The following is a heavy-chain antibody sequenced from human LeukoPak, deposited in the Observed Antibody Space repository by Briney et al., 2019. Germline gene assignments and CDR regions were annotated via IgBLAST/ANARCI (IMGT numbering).Heavy chain of an antibody. V-gene: IGHV1-24*01. CDR1: GYTLTELS. CDR3: ATTYDSSGYYSGSGYYYYMDV. D-gene: IGHD3-22*01. J-gene: IGHJ6*03. Sequence: ASVEVSCKVSGYTLTELSMHWVRQAPGKGLEWMGGFDPEDGETIYAQKFQGRVTMTEDTSTDTAYMELSSLRSEDTAVYYCATTYDSSGYYSGSGYYYYMDVWGKGTTVTVSS. CDR2: FDPEDGET.